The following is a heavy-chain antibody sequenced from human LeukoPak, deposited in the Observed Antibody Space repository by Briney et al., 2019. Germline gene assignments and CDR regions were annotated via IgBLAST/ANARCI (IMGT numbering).Heavy chain of an antibody. Sequence: SQTLSLTCTVSGGSISSGDYYWSWIRQPPGKGLEWIGYIYYSGSTYYNPSLKSRVTISVDTSKNQFSLKLSSVTAADTAVYYCARGYYDFWSGPTGGMDVWGQGTTVTVSS. J-gene: IGHJ6*02. CDR1: GGSISSGDYY. D-gene: IGHD3-3*01. V-gene: IGHV4-30-4*01. CDR2: IYYSGST. CDR3: ARGYYDFWSGPTGGMDV.